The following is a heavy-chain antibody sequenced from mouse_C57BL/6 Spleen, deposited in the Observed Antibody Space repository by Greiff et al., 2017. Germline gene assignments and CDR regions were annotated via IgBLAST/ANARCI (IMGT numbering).Heavy chain of an antibody. J-gene: IGHJ2*01. CDR1: GFTFSDYS. D-gene: IGHD3-2*02. V-gene: IGHV5-16*01. CDR3: ARIQRRSILFDY. Sequence: EVKLVESEGGLVQPGSSLKLSCTASGFTFSDYSMAWVRQVPEQGLEWVANINYDGSSTYYLDSLKSRCIISRDNAKNILYRQMSSLKSEDTATDYGARIQRRSILFDYWGQGTTLTVSS. CDR2: INYDGSST.